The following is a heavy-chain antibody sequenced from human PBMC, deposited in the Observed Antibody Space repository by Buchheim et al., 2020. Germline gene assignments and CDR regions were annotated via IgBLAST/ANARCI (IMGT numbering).Heavy chain of an antibody. CDR3: ARRLGSTSVFAY. Sequence: EVQLVESGGDLVQPGGSLRLSCAASGFTFSNYWMTWVRQAPGKGLEWVASIKPDGSEKLYVDSVKGRFTIFRDNAKSSVFLQMDSLRAEDTAVYYCARRLGSTSVFAYWGQGNL. CDR1: GFTFSNYW. V-gene: IGHV3-7*01. J-gene: IGHJ4*02. D-gene: IGHD4-17*01. CDR2: IKPDGSEK.